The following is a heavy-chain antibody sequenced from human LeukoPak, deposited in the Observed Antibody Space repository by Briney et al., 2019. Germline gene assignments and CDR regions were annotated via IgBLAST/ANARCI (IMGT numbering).Heavy chain of an antibody. V-gene: IGHV1-18*01. J-gene: IGHJ3*02. D-gene: IGHD2-21*02. CDR2: ISAYNGNT. Sequence: ASVKVSCKASGYSFTAYGITWMRQAPGQGLEWMGWISAYNGNTNYAQKLQGRVTMTTDTSTSTAYMELRSLRSDDTAVYYCARAMVVVVTAAFDIWGQGTMVTVSS. CDR3: ARAMVVVVTAAFDI. CDR1: GYSFTAYG.